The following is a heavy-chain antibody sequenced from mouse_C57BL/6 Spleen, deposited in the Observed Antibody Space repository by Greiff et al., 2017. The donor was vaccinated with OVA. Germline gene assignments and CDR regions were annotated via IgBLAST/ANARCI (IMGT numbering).Heavy chain of an antibody. J-gene: IGHJ3*01. V-gene: IGHV5-17*01. CDR2: ISSGSSTI. D-gene: IGHD1-1*01. CDR3: ARNYGSSSAWFAY. CDR1: GFTFSDYG. Sequence: EVKLMESGGGLVKPGGSLKLSCAASGFTFSDYGMHWVRQAPEKGLEWVAYISSGSSTIYYADTVKGRFTISRDNAKNTLFLQMTSLRSEDTAMYYCARNYGSSSAWFAYWGQGTLVTVSA.